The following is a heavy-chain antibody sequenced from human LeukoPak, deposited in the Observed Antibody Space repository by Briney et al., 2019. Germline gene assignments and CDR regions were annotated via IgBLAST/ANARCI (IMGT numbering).Heavy chain of an antibody. V-gene: IGHV3-33*06. Sequence: GGSLRLSCAASGFTFSSYGMHWVRQAPGKGLEWVAVIWYDGSNKYYADSVKGRFTISRDNSKNTLYLQMNSLRAEDTAVYYCAKGRAQYCSSTCCYALDYWGQGTLVTVSS. D-gene: IGHD2-2*01. CDR3: AKGRAQYCSSTCCYALDY. CDR1: GFTFSSYG. J-gene: IGHJ4*02. CDR2: IWYDGSNK.